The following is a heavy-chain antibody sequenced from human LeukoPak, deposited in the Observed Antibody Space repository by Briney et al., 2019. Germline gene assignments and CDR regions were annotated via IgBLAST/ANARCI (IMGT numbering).Heavy chain of an antibody. V-gene: IGHV3-7*01. Sequence: GGSLRLSCAASGSTFSSYWMSWVRQAPGKGLEWVANIKQDGSEKYYVDSVKGRFTISRDNAKNSLYLQMNSLRAEDTAVYYCARTFRYFDYWGQGTLVTVSS. J-gene: IGHJ4*02. CDR2: IKQDGSEK. CDR1: GSTFSSYW. D-gene: IGHD2/OR15-2a*01. CDR3: ARTFRYFDY.